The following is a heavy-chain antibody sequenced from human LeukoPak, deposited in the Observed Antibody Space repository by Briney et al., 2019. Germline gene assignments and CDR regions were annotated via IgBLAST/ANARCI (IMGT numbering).Heavy chain of an antibody. D-gene: IGHD3-10*01. CDR3: ARDHMVRDDAFDI. Sequence: PGGSLRLSCAASGFSFSSSSMSWVRQAPGKGLEWVSYIDSTSTYIFYADSVKGRFTLSRDNAKNSLILQMNSLRAEDTAVYYCARDHMVRDDAFDIWGQGTMVTVSS. V-gene: IGHV3-21*01. J-gene: IGHJ3*02. CDR1: GFSFSSSS. CDR2: IDSTSTYI.